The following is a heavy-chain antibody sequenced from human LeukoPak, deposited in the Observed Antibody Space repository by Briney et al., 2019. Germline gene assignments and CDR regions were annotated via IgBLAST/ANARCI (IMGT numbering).Heavy chain of an antibody. CDR1: GFTFSSYE. J-gene: IGHJ4*02. Sequence: PGGSLRLSCAASGFTFSSYEMNWVRQAPGKGLEWVSYISSSGSTIYYADSVKGRFTISRDNAKNSLYLQMNSLRAEDTAVYYCARARVDRVAYWGQGTLVTVSS. CDR3: ARARVDRVAY. D-gene: IGHD5-12*01. CDR2: ISSSGSTI. V-gene: IGHV3-48*03.